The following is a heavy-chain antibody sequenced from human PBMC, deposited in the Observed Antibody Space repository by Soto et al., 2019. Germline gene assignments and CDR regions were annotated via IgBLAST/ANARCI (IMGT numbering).Heavy chain of an antibody. CDR1: GFTFSSYA. J-gene: IGHJ4*02. Sequence: GGSLRLSCAASGFTFSSYAMSWVRQAPGKGLEWVSAISGSGGSTYYADSVKGRFTISRDNSKNTLYLQMNSLRAEDTAVYYCAKDFDFWGGYSRPQFDYWGQGTLVTVSS. V-gene: IGHV3-23*01. D-gene: IGHD3-3*01. CDR3: AKDFDFWGGYSRPQFDY. CDR2: ISGSGGST.